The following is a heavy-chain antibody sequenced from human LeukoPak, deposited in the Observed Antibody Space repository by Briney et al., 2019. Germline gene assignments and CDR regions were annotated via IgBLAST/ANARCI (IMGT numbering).Heavy chain of an antibody. V-gene: IGHV3-30*04. D-gene: IGHD3-10*01. J-gene: IGHJ4*02. CDR2: TSYDGSNK. CDR3: ARSYGSGTYYNGPDY. CDR1: GFTFSSYA. Sequence: GGSLRPSCAASGFTFSSYAMSWVRQAPGKGLEWVAVTSYDGSNKYYADSVKGRFTISRDNSKNTVYLQMNSLRAEDTAVYYCARSYGSGTYYNGPDYWGQGTLVTVSS.